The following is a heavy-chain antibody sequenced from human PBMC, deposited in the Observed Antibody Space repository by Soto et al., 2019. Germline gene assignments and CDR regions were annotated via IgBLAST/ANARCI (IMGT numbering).Heavy chain of an antibody. CDR3: ARGWFDSGCHWFDP. CDR1: GGSVSSGCHY. V-gene: IGHV4-61*01. D-gene: IGHD1-26*01. Sequence: PSETLSLTCTVSGGSVSSGCHYWSWIRQPPGKGLEYIGYVFYSGSTNNNPSLKSRVTISVDTSKNQFSLKLSSVTAADTAVYYCARGWFDSGCHWFDPWGQGTQVTVSS. CDR2: VFYSGST. J-gene: IGHJ5*02.